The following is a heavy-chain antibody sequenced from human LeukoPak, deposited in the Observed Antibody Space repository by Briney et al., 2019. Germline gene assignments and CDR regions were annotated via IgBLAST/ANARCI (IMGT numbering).Heavy chain of an antibody. CDR1: GFTFSSYA. V-gene: IGHV3-30*01. CDR2: ISIDGNNP. Sequence: GGSLRLSCAASGFTFSSYAMHWIRQAPGRGLEWVAVISIDGNNPYYADTVKGRFTISRDNSKNTLYLQMTSLKTEDTAVYFCARYLFSDFYFDHWGQGTLVTVSS. D-gene: IGHD2-21*01. CDR3: ARYLFSDFYFDH. J-gene: IGHJ4*02.